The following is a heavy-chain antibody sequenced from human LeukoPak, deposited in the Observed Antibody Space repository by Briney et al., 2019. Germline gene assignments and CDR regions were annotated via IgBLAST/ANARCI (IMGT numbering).Heavy chain of an antibody. J-gene: IGHJ3*02. D-gene: IGHD3-10*01. CDR3: AQDISWFAFDI. CDR1: GFTFSSYE. CDR2: ISSSVSII. V-gene: IGHV3-48*03. Sequence: GGSLRLSCAASGFTFSSYEMNWVRQAPGKLLEWISYISSSVSIIHDAASVEGTFTISRDNSKKTVYVQMNSLRAEDTALYYCAQDISWFAFDIWGQGTMVTVSS.